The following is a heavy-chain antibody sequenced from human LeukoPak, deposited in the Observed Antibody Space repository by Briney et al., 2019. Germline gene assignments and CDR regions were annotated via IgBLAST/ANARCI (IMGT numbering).Heavy chain of an antibody. CDR1: GFSFSSYE. V-gene: IGHV3-48*03. J-gene: IGHJ3*02. CDR2: ISASGTVT. Sequence: GGSLRLSCAASGFSFSSYEMNWVRQSPGKRLDWISYISASGTVTHYADSVKGRFTISRDNAKNSLYLQMNSLRAEDTAVYYCARDGSLSGGSDAFDIWGQGTMVTVSS. D-gene: IGHD3-10*01. CDR3: ARDGSLSGGSDAFDI.